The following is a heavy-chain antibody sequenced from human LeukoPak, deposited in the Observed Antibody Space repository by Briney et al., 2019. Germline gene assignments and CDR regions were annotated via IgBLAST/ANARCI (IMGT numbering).Heavy chain of an antibody. V-gene: IGHV4-59*12. J-gene: IGHJ4*02. CDR1: GGSISSYY. D-gene: IGHD3-22*01. CDR3: ARDGYYYDSTGYSGDY. Sequence: KPSETLSLTCTVSGGSISSYYWSWIRQPPGKGLEWIGYIYYSGSTNYNPSLKSRVTMSVDTSKNQFSVKLSSVTAADTAVYYCARDGYYYDSTGYSGDYWGQGTLVTVSS. CDR2: IYYSGST.